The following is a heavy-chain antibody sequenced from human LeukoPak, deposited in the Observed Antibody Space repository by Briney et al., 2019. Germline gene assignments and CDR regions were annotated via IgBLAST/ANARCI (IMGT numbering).Heavy chain of an antibody. V-gene: IGHV1-2*02. CDR2: INPNTGGT. CDR1: GYAFTGYY. Sequence: ASVKVSCKASGYAFTGYYVHWVRQAPGQGLEWMGWINPNTGGTEYAQKLQGRVTMTRDTSISTAYMELSRLKSDDTAVYYCARESPLRLMVYAMIYYYYMDVWGKGTTVTISS. D-gene: IGHD2-8*01. J-gene: IGHJ6*03. CDR3: ARESPLRLMVYAMIYYYYMDV.